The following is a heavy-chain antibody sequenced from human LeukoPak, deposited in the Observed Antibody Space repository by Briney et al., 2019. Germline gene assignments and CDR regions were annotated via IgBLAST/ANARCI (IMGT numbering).Heavy chain of an antibody. CDR3: ARDPTPRYCSGGSCYTHYGMDV. CDR1: GFTFSSYS. Sequence: GSLRLSCAASGFTFSSYSMNWVRQAPGKGLEWVSSISSSSSYIYYADSVKGRLTISRDNAKNSLYLQMNSLRAEDTAVYYCARDPTPRYCSGGSCYTHYGMDVWGQGTTVTVSS. D-gene: IGHD2-15*01. J-gene: IGHJ6*02. CDR2: ISSSSSYI. V-gene: IGHV3-21*01.